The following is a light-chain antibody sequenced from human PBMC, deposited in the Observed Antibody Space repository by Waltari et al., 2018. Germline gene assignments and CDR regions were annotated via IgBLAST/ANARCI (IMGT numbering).Light chain of an antibody. CDR2: DAV. Sequence: EIVLTQSPATLSLSPGERATLSCSASQSVSSYLIWYQQKPGQAPRLLIYDAVNRATGIPARFSGSGSGTDFTLTISSLEPEDFAVYYCQQRANWPITFGQGTRLEIK. J-gene: IGKJ5*01. CDR1: QSVSSY. CDR3: QQRANWPIT. V-gene: IGKV3-11*01.